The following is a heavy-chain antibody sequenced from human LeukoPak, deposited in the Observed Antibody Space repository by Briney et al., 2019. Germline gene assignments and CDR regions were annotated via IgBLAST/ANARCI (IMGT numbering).Heavy chain of an antibody. D-gene: IGHD3-10*01. V-gene: IGHV3-7*01. J-gene: IGHJ4*02. CDR2: VNQDGSEK. CDR3: ARGYGSGTYHFDY. Sequence: GGSLRLSCAASGFTFSNFWMSWVRQAPGKGLEWVAKVNQDGSEKYYVDSVKGRFTISRDNAKNSLYLQMNSLRAEDTAVYYCARGYGSGTYHFDYWGQGTLATVSS. CDR1: GFTFSNFW.